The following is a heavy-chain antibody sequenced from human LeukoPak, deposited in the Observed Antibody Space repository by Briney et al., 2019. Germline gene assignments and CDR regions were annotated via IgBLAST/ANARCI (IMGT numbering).Heavy chain of an antibody. D-gene: IGHD2-2*01. CDR3: ARVPLIVVVPAALSGDY. CDR1: GYTFTSYS. CDR2: ISAYNGNT. Sequence: ASVKVSCKASGYTFTSYSISWVRQAPGQGLEWMGWISAYNGNTNYAQKLQGRVTMTTDTSTSTAYMELRSLRSDDTAVYYCARVPLIVVVPAALSGDYWGQGTLVTVSS. J-gene: IGHJ4*02. V-gene: IGHV1-18*04.